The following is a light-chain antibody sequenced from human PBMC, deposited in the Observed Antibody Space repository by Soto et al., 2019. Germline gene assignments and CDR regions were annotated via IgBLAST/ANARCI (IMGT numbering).Light chain of an antibody. CDR3: ISYTSSSTVV. J-gene: IGLJ2*01. Sequence: QSALTQPASVSGSPGQSITISCTGTSSDVGGYNFVSWYQQHPGKAPKLMIYDVSHRPSGVSNRFSGSKSGNTASLTISGLQAEDEANYYCISYTSSSTVVFGGGTKLPS. CDR2: DVS. V-gene: IGLV2-14*01. CDR1: SSDVGGYNF.